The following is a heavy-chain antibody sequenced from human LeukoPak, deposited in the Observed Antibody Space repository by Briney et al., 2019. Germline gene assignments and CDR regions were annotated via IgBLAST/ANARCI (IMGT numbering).Heavy chain of an antibody. J-gene: IGHJ5*02. CDR1: GYTFTGYY. CDR2: INPNSGGT. V-gene: IGHV1-2*04. D-gene: IGHD6-19*01. Sequence: GESLKISCKGSGYTFTGYYMHWVRQAPGQGLEWMGWINPNSGGTNYAQKFQGWVTMTRDTSISTAYMELSRLRSDDTAVYYCAIQSHSGWSPGPSGWFDPWGQGTLVTVSS. CDR3: AIQSHSGWSPGPSGWFDP.